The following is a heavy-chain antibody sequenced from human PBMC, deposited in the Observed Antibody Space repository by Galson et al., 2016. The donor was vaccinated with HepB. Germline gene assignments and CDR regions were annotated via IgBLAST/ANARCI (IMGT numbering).Heavy chain of an antibody. Sequence: SVKVSCKASGYTFTGYGISWVRQAPGQGLEWMGWISAVNGNTRYEQRYQDRLTMTIATSTSTAFTELRSLRSDDTAVYYCARYRAPTAYSDYWGQGTLVTVSS. CDR3: ARYRAPTAYSDY. J-gene: IGHJ4*02. CDR2: ISAVNGNT. V-gene: IGHV1-18*01. D-gene: IGHD4-11*01. CDR1: GYTFTGYG.